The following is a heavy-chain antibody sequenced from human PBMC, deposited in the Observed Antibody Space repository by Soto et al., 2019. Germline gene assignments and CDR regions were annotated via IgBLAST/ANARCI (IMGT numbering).Heavy chain of an antibody. Sequence: EVQLVESGGGLVKPGGSLRLSCAASGFTFSSNSMNWVRQAPGKGLEWVSSISSSSSYIYYADSVKGRFTISRDNAKNSLYLQMNSLRAEDTAVYYCAGFLEWLWWFDPWGQGTLVTVSS. CDR1: GFTFSSNS. CDR2: ISSSSSYI. J-gene: IGHJ5*02. D-gene: IGHD3-3*01. V-gene: IGHV3-21*01. CDR3: AGFLEWLWWFDP.